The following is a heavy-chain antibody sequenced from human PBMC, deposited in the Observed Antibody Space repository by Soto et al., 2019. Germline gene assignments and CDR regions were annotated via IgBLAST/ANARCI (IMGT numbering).Heavy chain of an antibody. CDR3: ARESEDLPSNFDY. V-gene: IGHV3-21*01. Sequence: GGSLRLSCAASGFTFTSYSMNWVRQAPGKGLEWVSSISSTSNYIYYRDFTKGRVTITRDNAKKLLSLEMDNMRAEDRAVYYSARESEDLPSNFDYWGQGTLVTVSS. CDR2: ISSTSNYI. CDR1: GFTFTSYS. J-gene: IGHJ4*02.